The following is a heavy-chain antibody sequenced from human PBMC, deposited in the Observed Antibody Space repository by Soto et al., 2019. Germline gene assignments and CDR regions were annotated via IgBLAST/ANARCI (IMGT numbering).Heavy chain of an antibody. Sequence: GGSLRLSCAASGFTFSSYGMHWVRQAPGKGLEWVAVIWYDGSNKYYADSVKGRFTISRDNSKNTLYLQMNSLRAEDTAVYYCARVPFAAIAARLYYFDYWGQGT. CDR1: GFTFSSYG. V-gene: IGHV3-33*01. CDR2: IWYDGSNK. CDR3: ARVPFAAIAARLYYFDY. J-gene: IGHJ4*02. D-gene: IGHD6-6*01.